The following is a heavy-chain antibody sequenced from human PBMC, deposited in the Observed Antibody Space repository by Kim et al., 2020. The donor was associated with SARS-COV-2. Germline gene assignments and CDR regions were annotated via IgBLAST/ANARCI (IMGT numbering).Heavy chain of an antibody. J-gene: IGHJ4*02. CDR3: SRNTKLWFGELSPFDY. D-gene: IGHD3-10*01. CDR2: IYYSGST. Sequence: SETLSLTCTVSGGSISSSSYYWGWIRQPPGKGLEWIGSIYYSGSTYYNPSLKSRVTISVDTSKNQFSLKLSSVTAADTAVYYWSRNTKLWFGELSPFDYWGQGTRGTVSS. CDR1: GGSISSSSYY. V-gene: IGHV4-39*01.